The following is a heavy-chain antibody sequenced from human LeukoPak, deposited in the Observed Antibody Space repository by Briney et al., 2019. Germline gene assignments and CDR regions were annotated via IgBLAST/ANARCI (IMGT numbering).Heavy chain of an antibody. CDR2: TSWDGGSA. CDR3: AKLLRDVTIYDF. CDR1: GLNFDDYT. Sequence: GGSLRLSCAASGLNFDDYTMHWVRQAPGKGLEWVSLTSWDGGSAYYADSVKGRFTISRDNVKNSLFLQMNSLRTEDTAFYYCAKLLRDVTIYDFWGHGALVTVSS. J-gene: IGHJ4*01. D-gene: IGHD1-14*01. V-gene: IGHV3-43*01.